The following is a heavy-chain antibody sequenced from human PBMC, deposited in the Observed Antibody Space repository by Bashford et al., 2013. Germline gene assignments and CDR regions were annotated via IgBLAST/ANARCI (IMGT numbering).Heavy chain of an antibody. CDR3: ARWSGQYYDY. CDR2: ISTTSRHI. J-gene: IGHJ4*02. CDR1: GFPFNTYN. D-gene: IGHD3-10*01. Sequence: GGSLRLSCAASGFPFNTYNMDWVRQAPGKGLEWVASISTTSRHIYYADSVKGRFTISRDDAENSVSLQMNSLRVEDTAVYYCARWSGQYYDYWGQGTLVTVSS. V-gene: IGHV3-21*03.